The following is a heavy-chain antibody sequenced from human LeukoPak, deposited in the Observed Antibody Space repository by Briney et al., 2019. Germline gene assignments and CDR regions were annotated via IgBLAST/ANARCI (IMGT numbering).Heavy chain of an antibody. CDR1: GFTFSSYA. D-gene: IGHD3-22*01. CDR2: ISYDGSNK. Sequence: GGSLRLSCAASGFTFSSYAMHWVRQAPGKGLEWVAVISYDGSNKYYADSLNGRFTISRDNSKNTLYLQMNSLRAEDTAVYYCARDHHYYDSSGFFDYWGQGTLVTVSS. V-gene: IGHV3-30-3*01. J-gene: IGHJ4*02. CDR3: ARDHHYYDSSGFFDY.